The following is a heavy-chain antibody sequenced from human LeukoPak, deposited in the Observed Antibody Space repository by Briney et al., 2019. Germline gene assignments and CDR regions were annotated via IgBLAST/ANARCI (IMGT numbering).Heavy chain of an antibody. D-gene: IGHD6-19*01. CDR3: ARAEGEWLADWYFDL. Sequence: APVKVSCKASGGTFSSYAISWVRQAPGQGLEWMGGIIPIFGTANYAQKFQGRVTITADESTSTAYMELSSLRSEDTAVYYCARAEGEWLADWYFDLWGRGTLVTVSS. J-gene: IGHJ2*01. V-gene: IGHV1-69*13. CDR2: IIPIFGTA. CDR1: GGTFSSYA.